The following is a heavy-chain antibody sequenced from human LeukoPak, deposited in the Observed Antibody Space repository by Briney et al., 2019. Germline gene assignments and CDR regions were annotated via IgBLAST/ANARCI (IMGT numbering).Heavy chain of an antibody. CDR3: AKTIYGDYEDAFDI. CDR2: ISSSSYI. Sequence: GGSLRLSCAASGFTFSSYSMNWVRQAPGKGLEWVSSISSSSYIYYADSVKGRFTISGDNSKNTLYLQMNSLRAEDTAVYYCAKTIYGDYEDAFDIWGQGTVVTVSS. V-gene: IGHV3-21*01. CDR1: GFTFSSYS. D-gene: IGHD4-17*01. J-gene: IGHJ3*02.